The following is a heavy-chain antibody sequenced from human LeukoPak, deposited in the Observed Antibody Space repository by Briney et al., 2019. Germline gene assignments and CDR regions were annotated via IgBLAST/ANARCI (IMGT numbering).Heavy chain of an antibody. J-gene: IGHJ5*02. CDR3: AREADIVVVPAAKPLGGWFDP. CDR1: GGSISSYY. CDR2: IYYSGST. V-gene: IGHV4-59*01. Sequence: PSETLSLTCTVSGGSISSYYWSWIRQPPGKGLEWIGYIYYSGSTNYNPSLKSRVTISVDTSKNQFSLKLSSVTAADTAVYYCAREADIVVVPAAKPLGGWFDPWGQGTLVTVSS. D-gene: IGHD2-2*02.